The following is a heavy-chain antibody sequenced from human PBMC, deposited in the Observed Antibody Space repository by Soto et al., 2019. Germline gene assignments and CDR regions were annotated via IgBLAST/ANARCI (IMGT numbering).Heavy chain of an antibody. Sequence: EVQLVESGGGLVQPGVSLRLSCAASGFTVSGNYMNWVRQAPGKGLEWVSVIYSDGSTYYADSVKGRFTISSDSSKNRLYLQMDRLTAEDTAVYYCARGGGAAAAYWGPGTLVTVSS. CDR2: IYSDGST. V-gene: IGHV3-66*01. J-gene: IGHJ4*02. D-gene: IGHD6-13*01. CDR3: ARGGGAAAAY. CDR1: GFTVSGNY.